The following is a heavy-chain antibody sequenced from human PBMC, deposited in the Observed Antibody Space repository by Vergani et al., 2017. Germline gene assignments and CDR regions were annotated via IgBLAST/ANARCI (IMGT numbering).Heavy chain of an antibody. D-gene: IGHD3-10*01. CDR2: ISSSSSTI. Sequence: EVQLVESGGGLVQPGGSLRLSCAASGFTFSSYSMNWVRQAPGKGLEWVSYISSSSSTIYYADSVKGRFTISRDNAKNSLYLQMNSLRAEDTAVYYCAREELLWFGELSLSPYYYYYYMDVWGKGTTVTVSS. V-gene: IGHV3-48*01. J-gene: IGHJ6*03. CDR1: GFTFSSYS. CDR3: AREELLWFGELSLSPYYYYYYMDV.